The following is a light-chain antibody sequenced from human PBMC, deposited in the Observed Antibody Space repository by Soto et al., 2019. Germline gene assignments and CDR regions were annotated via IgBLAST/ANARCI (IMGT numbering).Light chain of an antibody. Sequence: EIVTTQSPATLSVSPGERATLSCRASQSVSSNLAWYQQKPGQAPRLLIYGASTRATGIPARFSGSGSGTEFTLTISSLQSEDFAVYYCQQYNNWLPLTFGGGTKVDIK. CDR2: GAS. CDR1: QSVSSN. CDR3: QQYNNWLPLT. V-gene: IGKV3-15*01. J-gene: IGKJ4*01.